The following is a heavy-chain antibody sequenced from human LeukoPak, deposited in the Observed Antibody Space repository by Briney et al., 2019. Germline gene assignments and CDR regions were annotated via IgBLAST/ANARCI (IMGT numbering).Heavy chain of an antibody. CDR1: GFTFSSYG. D-gene: IGHD2-15*01. V-gene: IGHV3-30*18. CDR3: AKEIFSPRHGMDV. CDR2: ISYDGSNK. Sequence: PGGSLRLSCAASGFTFSSYGMHWVRQAPGKGLEWVAVISYDGSNKYYADSVKGRFTISRDNSKNTLYLQMNSLRAEDTAMYYCAKEIFSPRHGMDVWGKGTTVTVSS. J-gene: IGHJ6*04.